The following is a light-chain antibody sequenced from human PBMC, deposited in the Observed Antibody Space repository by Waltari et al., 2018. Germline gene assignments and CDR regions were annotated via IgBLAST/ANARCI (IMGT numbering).Light chain of an antibody. CDR3: QQRYSWPLT. Sequence: EIVLTQSPATLSLSPGERATLPCRASQSIGSYLAWYQQKPGQAPRRLVSDASTRASDIPARFSASGSGTDFTLSISSLEPEDFAVYFCQQRYSWPLTFGGGTKVDLK. V-gene: IGKV3-11*01. CDR2: DAS. J-gene: IGKJ4*01. CDR1: QSIGSY.